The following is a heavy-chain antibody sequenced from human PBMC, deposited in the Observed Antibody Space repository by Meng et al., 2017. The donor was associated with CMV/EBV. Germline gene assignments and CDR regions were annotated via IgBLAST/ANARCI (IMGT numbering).Heavy chain of an antibody. V-gene: IGHV3-30*02. D-gene: IGHD4-11*01. J-gene: IGHJ6*02. Sequence: GESLKISCAASGFTFSSYGMHWVRQAPGKGLEWVAFIRYDGSNKYYADSVKGRFTISRDNSKNTLYLQMNSLRAEDTAVYYCARVGEVTTGDYYYYGMDVWGQGTTVTVSS. CDR1: GFTFSSYG. CDR3: ARVGEVTTGDYYYYGMDV. CDR2: IRYDGSNK.